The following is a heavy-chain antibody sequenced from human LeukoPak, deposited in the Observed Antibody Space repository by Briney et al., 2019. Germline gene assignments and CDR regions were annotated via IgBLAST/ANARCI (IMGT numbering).Heavy chain of an antibody. D-gene: IGHD3-10*01. V-gene: IGHV3-7*01. CDR1: GFTFSSYW. CDR3: ARDTPTLRITMGVCP. CDR2: IKKNGSEK. Sequence: GGSLRLSCAASGFTFSSYWMSWVRQAPGKGLEWVANIKKNGSEKYYVDSVKGRFTISRDNAKTSLYLQMNSLRAEDTAVYYCARDTPTLRITMGVCPWGQGTLVTVSS. J-gene: IGHJ5*02.